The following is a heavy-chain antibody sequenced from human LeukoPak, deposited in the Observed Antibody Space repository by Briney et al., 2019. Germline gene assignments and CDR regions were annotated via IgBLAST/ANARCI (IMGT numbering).Heavy chain of an antibody. J-gene: IGHJ3*02. D-gene: IGHD3-16*01. CDR2: INPSGGTT. CDR1: GYTFAKFY. Sequence: VASVKVSCKASGYTFAKFYIHWVRQAPGQGLEWMGIINPSGGTTSYAQKFQGRVSMTRDTSTSTVYMELSSLRSEDTAVYYCARDNRGERTPGWGYGGFDIWGQGTMVSVSS. V-gene: IGHV1-46*01. CDR3: ARDNRGERTPGWGYGGFDI.